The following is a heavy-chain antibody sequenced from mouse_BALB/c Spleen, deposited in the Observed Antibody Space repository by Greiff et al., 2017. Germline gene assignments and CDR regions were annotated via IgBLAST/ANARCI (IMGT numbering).Heavy chain of an antibody. CDR2: INSNGGST. V-gene: IGHV5-6-3*01. D-gene: IGHD3-3*01. CDR3: ARDLGPYAMDY. CDR1: GFTFSSYG. J-gene: IGHJ4*01. Sequence: DVHLVESGGGLVQPGGSLKLSCAASGFTFSSYGMSWVRQTPDKRLELVATINSNGGSTYYPDSVKGRFTISRDNAKNTLYLQMSSLKSEDTAMYYCARDLGPYAMDYWGQGTSVTVSS.